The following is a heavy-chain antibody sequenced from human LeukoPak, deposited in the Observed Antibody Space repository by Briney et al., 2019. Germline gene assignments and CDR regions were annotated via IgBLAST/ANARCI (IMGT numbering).Heavy chain of an antibody. CDR2: ISSSGGDT. Sequence: GGSLRLSCAASGFTFSNYAMHWVRQAPGKGLEYVSAISSSGGDTYYANSVKGRFTIYRDNSKSTLSLQMNSLRAEDTAIYYCATYRQVLLPFESWGQGTLVTVSS. CDR1: GFTFSNYA. J-gene: IGHJ4*02. D-gene: IGHD2-8*02. V-gene: IGHV3-64*01. CDR3: ATYRQVLLPFES.